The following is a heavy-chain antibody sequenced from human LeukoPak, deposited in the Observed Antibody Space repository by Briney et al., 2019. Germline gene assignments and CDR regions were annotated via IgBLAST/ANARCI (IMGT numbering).Heavy chain of an antibody. D-gene: IGHD3-22*01. CDR3: ARVTYDSSGYYGLGY. J-gene: IGHJ4*02. CDR2: INHSGST. CDR1: GGSFSGYY. Sequence: SETLSLTCAAYGGSFSGYYWSWIRQPPGKGLEWIGEINHSGSTNYNPSLKSRVTISVDTSKNQFSLKLSSVTAADTAVYYCARVTYDSSGYYGLGYWGQGTLVTVSS. V-gene: IGHV4-34*01.